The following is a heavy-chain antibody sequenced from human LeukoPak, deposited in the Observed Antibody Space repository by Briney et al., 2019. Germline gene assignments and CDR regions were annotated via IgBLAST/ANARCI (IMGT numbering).Heavy chain of an antibody. CDR1: GFTFSSYS. J-gene: IGHJ4*02. Sequence: GGSLRLSCAASGFTFSSYSMNWVRQAPGKGLEWVSSISSSSSSYIYYADSAKGRFTISRDNAKNSLYLQMNSLRAEDTAVYYCARTDSAVAEYYFDYWGQGTLVTVSS. CDR2: ISSSSSSYI. V-gene: IGHV3-21*01. D-gene: IGHD6-19*01. CDR3: ARTDSAVAEYYFDY.